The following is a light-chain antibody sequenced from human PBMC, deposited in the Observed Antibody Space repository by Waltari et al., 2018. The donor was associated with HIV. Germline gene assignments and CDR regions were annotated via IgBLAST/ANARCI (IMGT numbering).Light chain of an antibody. Sequence: DIQMTQSPSSLSASVGDRVTITCRASAGISNYLAWYQQKPGKVPKLLIYAAVTLQSGAPSRFSGSGSGTDVTLTISSLQPEDVATYYCQKYNSAPWTFGQGTNVEI. CDR3: QKYNSAPWT. J-gene: IGKJ1*01. CDR2: AAV. CDR1: AGISNY. V-gene: IGKV1-27*01.